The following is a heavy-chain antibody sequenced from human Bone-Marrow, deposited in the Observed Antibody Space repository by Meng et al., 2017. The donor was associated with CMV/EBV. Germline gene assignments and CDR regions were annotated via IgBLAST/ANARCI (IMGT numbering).Heavy chain of an antibody. D-gene: IGHD3-3*01. J-gene: IGHJ6*02. CDR3: ARAPETITNFGVVIPRGYGMDV. V-gene: IGHV3-21*01. Sequence: GESLKISCAASGFTFSSYSMNWVRQAPGKGLEWVSSISSSSSYIYYADSVKGRFTISRDNAKNSLYLQMNSLRAEDTAVYYRARAPETITNFGVVIPRGYGMDVWGQGTTVTVSS. CDR2: ISSSSSYI. CDR1: GFTFSSYS.